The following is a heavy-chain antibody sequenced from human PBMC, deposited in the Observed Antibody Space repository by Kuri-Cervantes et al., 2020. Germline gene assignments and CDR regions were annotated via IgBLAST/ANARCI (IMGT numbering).Heavy chain of an antibody. V-gene: IGHV4-39*01. CDR2: IYYSGST. CDR3: PRQRGSPSFDY. CDR1: GGSISSSSYY. D-gene: IGHD6-13*01. J-gene: IGHJ4*02. Sequence: SETLSLTCTVSGGSISSSSYYWGWIRQPPGKGLEWIGSIYYSGSTYYNPSLKSRVTISVDTSKNQFSLKLSSVTAADTVVYYCPRQRGSPSFDYWGQGTPVTVSS.